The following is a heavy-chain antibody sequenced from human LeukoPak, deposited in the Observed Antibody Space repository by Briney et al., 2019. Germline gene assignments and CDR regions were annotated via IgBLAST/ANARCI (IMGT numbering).Heavy chain of an antibody. J-gene: IGHJ4*02. Sequence: ASVKVSFTASGYTFTSYDINWVRQATGQGLEWMGWMNPNSGNTGYAQKFQGRVTMTRNTSISTAYMELSSLRSEDTAVYYCARNSCPSGSCYDNRGYFDYWGQGTLVTVSS. CDR2: MNPNSGNT. D-gene: IGHD2-15*01. V-gene: IGHV1-8*01. CDR3: ARNSCPSGSCYDNRGYFDY. CDR1: GYTFTSYD.